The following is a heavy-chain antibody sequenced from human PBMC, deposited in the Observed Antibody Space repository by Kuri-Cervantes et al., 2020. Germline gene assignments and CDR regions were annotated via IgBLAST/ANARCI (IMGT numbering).Heavy chain of an antibody. CDR1: GGSINNYY. V-gene: IGHV4-59*01. Sequence: GSLRLSCTVSGGSINNYYWSWIRLPPGKGLEWIGYIYSSGSTNYNPSLKSRVTISVDTSKNQFSLKLSSVTAADTAVYYCAREGISGSYGYYDYWGQGTLVTVSS. CDR2: IYSSGST. D-gene: IGHD1-26*01. J-gene: IGHJ4*02. CDR3: AREGISGSYGYYDY.